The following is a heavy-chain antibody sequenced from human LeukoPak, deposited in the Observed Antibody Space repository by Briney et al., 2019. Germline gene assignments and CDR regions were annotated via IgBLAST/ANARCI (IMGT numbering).Heavy chain of an antibody. Sequence: PSETLSLTCTVSGGSINNTSHYWVWIRQPPGKGLEWIGTIYYSGTIYYNPSLKSRITKSVDTSKNQFSLKLSSVTAADTAVYYCVTYYFDSSGPKKNYWGQGTLVTVSS. D-gene: IGHD3-22*01. J-gene: IGHJ4*02. CDR1: GGSINNTSHY. CDR3: VTYYFDSSGPKKNY. V-gene: IGHV4-39*01. CDR2: IYYSGTI.